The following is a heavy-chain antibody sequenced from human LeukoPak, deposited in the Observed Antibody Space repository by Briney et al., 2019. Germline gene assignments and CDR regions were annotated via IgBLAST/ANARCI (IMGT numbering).Heavy chain of an antibody. D-gene: IGHD5-24*01. V-gene: IGHV4-31*03. CDR1: GGSISSSSYY. CDR3: ATYNRDGYNFAFQH. CDR2: IYYSGST. Sequence: SETLSLTCTVSGGSISSSSYYWGWIRQPPGKGLEWIGYIYYSGSTSYNPSLKSRVTILLDTSKNQFSLKLSSVTAADTAVYYCATYNRDGYNFAFQHWGQGTLVTVSS. J-gene: IGHJ1*01.